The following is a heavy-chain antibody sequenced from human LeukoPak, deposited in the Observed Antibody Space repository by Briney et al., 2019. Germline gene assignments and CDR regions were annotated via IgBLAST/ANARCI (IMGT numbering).Heavy chain of an antibody. Sequence: SETLSLTCAVYGGSFSDYYWSWIRQPPGKGLEWIGEINHSGSTNYNPSLKSRGTISLDTSKNQFSLKLSSVTAADTAVYYCARGPRYSNNGFWYFDLWGGGTLVTVSS. D-gene: IGHD6-13*01. J-gene: IGHJ2*01. V-gene: IGHV4-34*01. CDR3: ARGPRYSNNGFWYFDL. CDR1: GGSFSDYY. CDR2: INHSGST.